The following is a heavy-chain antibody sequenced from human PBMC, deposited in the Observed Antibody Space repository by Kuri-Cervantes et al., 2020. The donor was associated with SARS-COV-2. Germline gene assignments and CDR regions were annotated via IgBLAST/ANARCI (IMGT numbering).Heavy chain of an antibody. CDR2: INHSGST. J-gene: IGHJ3*02. CDR3: ARLGLGYFRGGSFPRAFDI. D-gene: IGHD2-15*01. CDR1: GGSFSGYY. Sequence: SETLSLTCAVYGGSFSGYYWSWIRQPPGKGLEWIGEINHSGSTNYNPSLKSRVTISVDTSKNQFSLKLSSVTAADTAVYYCARLGLGYFRGGSFPRAFDIWGQGTMVTVSS. V-gene: IGHV4-34*01.